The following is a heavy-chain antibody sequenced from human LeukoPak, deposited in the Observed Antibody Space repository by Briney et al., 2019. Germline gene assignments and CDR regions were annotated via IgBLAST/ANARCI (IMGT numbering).Heavy chain of an antibody. Sequence: PGGSLRLSCAASGFTFSSYGMHWVRQAPGKGLEWVAVISYDGSNKYYADSVKGRFTISRDNSKNTLYLQMNSLRAEDTAVYYCAKDPFASLGSGQLFQFYYFMDVWGKGTTVSVSS. CDR2: ISYDGSNK. J-gene: IGHJ6*03. D-gene: IGHD3-10*01. CDR1: GFTFSSYG. CDR3: AKDPFASLGSGQLFQFYYFMDV. V-gene: IGHV3-30*18.